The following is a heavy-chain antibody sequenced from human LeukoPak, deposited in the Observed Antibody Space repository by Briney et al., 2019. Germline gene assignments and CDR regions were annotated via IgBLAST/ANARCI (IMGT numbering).Heavy chain of an antibody. Sequence: GSLRLSCAASGFTFDDYGMSWVRQAPGKGLEWIGYIYYSGSTNYNPSLKSRVTISVDTSKNQFSLKLSSVTAADTAVYYCARASGVATIPYYYGMDVWGQGTTVTVSS. J-gene: IGHJ6*02. D-gene: IGHD5-12*01. CDR1: GFTFDDYG. V-gene: IGHV4-59*01. CDR2: IYYSGST. CDR3: ARASGVATIPYYYGMDV.